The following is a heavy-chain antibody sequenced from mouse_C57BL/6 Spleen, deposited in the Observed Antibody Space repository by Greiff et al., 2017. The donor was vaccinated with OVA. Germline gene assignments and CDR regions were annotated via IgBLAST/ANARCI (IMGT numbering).Heavy chain of an antibody. CDR2: ISDGGSYT. CDR1: GFTFSSYA. D-gene: IGHD1-1*01. CDR3: ARLRSYYFDY. V-gene: IGHV5-4*03. Sequence: EVKVVESGGGLVKPGGSLKLSCAASGFTFSSYAMSWVRQTPEKRLEWVATISDGGSYTYYPDNVKGRFTISRDNAKNNLYLQMSHLKSEDTAMYYCARLRSYYFDYWGQGTTLTVSS. J-gene: IGHJ2*01.